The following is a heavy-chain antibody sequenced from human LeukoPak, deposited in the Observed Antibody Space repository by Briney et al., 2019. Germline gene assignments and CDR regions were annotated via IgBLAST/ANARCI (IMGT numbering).Heavy chain of an antibody. CDR1: GNSFGDYY. Sequence: KPSETLSLTCTVSGNSFGDYYWSWIRQPAGKGLEWIGRIYTSGSTTYNPSLKSRVTMSVDTSKSQFSLNLMSVTAADTAVYYCTRDTGTTGEVKFDPWGQGTLVTVS. D-gene: IGHD4-17*01. CDR3: TRDTGTTGEVKFDP. CDR2: IYTSGST. J-gene: IGHJ5*02. V-gene: IGHV4-4*07.